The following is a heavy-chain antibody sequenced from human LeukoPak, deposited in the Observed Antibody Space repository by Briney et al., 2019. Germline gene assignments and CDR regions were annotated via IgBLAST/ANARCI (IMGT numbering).Heavy chain of an antibody. J-gene: IGHJ4*02. CDR2: IIPIFGTA. Sequence: KISCKASGGTFSSYAISWVRQAPGQGLEWMGGIIPIFGTANYAQKFQGRVTITADESTSTAYMELSSLRSEDTAVYYCARDGSGSYLFDYWGQGTLVTVSS. CDR3: ARDGSGSYLFDY. V-gene: IGHV1-69*01. D-gene: IGHD1-26*01. CDR1: GGTFSSYA.